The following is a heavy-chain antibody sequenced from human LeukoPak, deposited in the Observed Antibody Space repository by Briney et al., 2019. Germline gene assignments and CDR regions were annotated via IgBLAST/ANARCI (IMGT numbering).Heavy chain of an antibody. CDR3: ARVGSYYYDSSGHGWFDP. D-gene: IGHD3-22*01. V-gene: IGHV1-69*04. J-gene: IGHJ5*02. CDR1: GGTFSSYA. Sequence: GASVKVSCKASGGTFSSYAISWVRQAPGQGLEWMGRIIPILGIANYAQKFQGRVTITADKSTSTAYMELSSLRSEDTDVYYCARVGSYYYDSSGHGWFDPWGQGTLVTVSS. CDR2: IIPILGIA.